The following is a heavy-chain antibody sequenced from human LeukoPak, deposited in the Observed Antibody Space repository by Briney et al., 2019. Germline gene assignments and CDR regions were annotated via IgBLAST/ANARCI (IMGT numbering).Heavy chain of an antibody. CDR1: GASMISNNW. Sequence: SGTLSLTCAVSGASMISNNWWNWFRQSPGKGLEWIGEIYHSGSPNYNPSLKSRVTISVDEPKTEYSLILTSVTAADTAVYYCARDGDFSSGWYAIWGQGTTVAVSS. V-gene: IGHV4-4*02. D-gene: IGHD6-19*01. CDR2: IYHSGSP. CDR3: ARDGDFSSGWYAI. J-gene: IGHJ3*02.